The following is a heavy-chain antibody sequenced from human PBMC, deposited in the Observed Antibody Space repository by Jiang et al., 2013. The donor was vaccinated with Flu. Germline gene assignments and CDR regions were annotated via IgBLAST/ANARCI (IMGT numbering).Heavy chain of an antibody. Sequence: SGAEVKKPGSSVKVSCKASGGTFSSYAISWVRQAPGQGLEWMGGIIPLFGAANYAQKFQGRVTITADESTSTVYLDLNSLRSEDTAVYYCARDGDAGAELDSWGQGTLVTVSS. CDR1: GGTFSSYA. D-gene: IGHD7-27*01. J-gene: IGHJ5*02. V-gene: IGHV1-69*01. CDR2: IIPLFGAA. CDR3: ARDGDAGAELDS.